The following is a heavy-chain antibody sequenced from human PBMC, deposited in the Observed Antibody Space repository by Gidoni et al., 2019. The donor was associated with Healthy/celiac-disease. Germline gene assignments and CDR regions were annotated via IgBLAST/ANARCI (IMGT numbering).Heavy chain of an antibody. J-gene: IGHJ4*02. D-gene: IGHD6-13*01. Sequence: VQLVQSGAEVKKPGASVKVSCKASGYTFTSYYMHWVRPAPGQGLEWLGIINPSGGSTSYAQKFQGRVTMTRDTSTSTVYMELSSLRSEDTAVYYCARSSSSWYTGSVNFDYWGQGTLVTVSS. V-gene: IGHV1-46*01. CDR1: GYTFTSYY. CDR2: INPSGGST. CDR3: ARSSSSWYTGSVNFDY.